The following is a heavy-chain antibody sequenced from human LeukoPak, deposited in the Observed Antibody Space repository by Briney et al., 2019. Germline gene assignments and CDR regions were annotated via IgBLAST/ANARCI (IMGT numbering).Heavy chain of an antibody. CDR3: ARDIVDYGLLGWFAP. J-gene: IGHJ5*02. V-gene: IGHV4-59*12. CDR1: GGSISSYY. Sequence: PSETLSLTCTVSGGSISSYYWSWIRQPPGKGLEWIGYIYYSGSTNYNPSLKSRVTISVDTSKNQFSLKLSSVTAADTAVYYCARDIVDYGLLGWFAPWGQGTLVTVSS. CDR2: IYYSGST. D-gene: IGHD3-16*01.